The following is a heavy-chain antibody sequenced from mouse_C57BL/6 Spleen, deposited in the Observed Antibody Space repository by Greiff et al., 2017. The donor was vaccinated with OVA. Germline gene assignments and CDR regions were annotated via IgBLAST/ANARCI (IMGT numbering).Heavy chain of an antibody. Sequence: VQLQQSGAELVKPGASVKLSCTASGFNIKDYYMHWVKQRTEQGLEWIGRIDPEDGSTKYAPKFPGKAPITADTSSNTAYLQLSSLTSEDTAVYYCARYEGSYFDDWGQGTTLTVSS. CDR2: IDPEDGST. D-gene: IGHD2-12*01. CDR1: GFNIKDYY. CDR3: ARYEGSYFDD. V-gene: IGHV14-2*01. J-gene: IGHJ2*01.